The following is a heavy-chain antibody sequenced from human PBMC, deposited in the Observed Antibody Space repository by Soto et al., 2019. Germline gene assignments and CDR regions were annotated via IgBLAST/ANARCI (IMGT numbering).Heavy chain of an antibody. J-gene: IGHJ4*02. CDR1: GGSISSYY. CDR2: IYYSGST. CDR3: ARVDSGSSHFDY. Sequence: QVQLQESGPGLVKPSETLSLTCTVSGGSISSYYWSWIRQPPGKGLEWIGYIYYSGSTNYNPSLMIRVTISVDTSKNQFSLKLSSVTAADTAVYYCARVDSGSSHFDYWGQGTLVTVSS. D-gene: IGHD6-6*01. V-gene: IGHV4-59*01.